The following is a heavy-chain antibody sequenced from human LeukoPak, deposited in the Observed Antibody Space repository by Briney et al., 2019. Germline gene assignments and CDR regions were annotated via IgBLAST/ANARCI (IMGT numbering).Heavy chain of an antibody. Sequence: SETLSLTCTVSGGSISGSRYYWGWIRQPPGKGLEWFGSVYYSGSTYYNPSLKSRVTISVDTSKNQFSLKLNSVTAADSAVYYCARDLRAAYWGQGTLVTVSS. D-gene: IGHD3-16*01. CDR1: GGSISGSRYY. CDR2: VYYSGST. CDR3: ARDLRAAY. V-gene: IGHV4-39*02. J-gene: IGHJ4*02.